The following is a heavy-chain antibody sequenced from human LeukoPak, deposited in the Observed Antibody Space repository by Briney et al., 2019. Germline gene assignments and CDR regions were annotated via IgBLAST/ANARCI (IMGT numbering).Heavy chain of an antibody. V-gene: IGHV4-39*01. J-gene: IGHJ4*02. CDR1: GGSISSSSYY. Sequence: SETLSLTCTVSGGSISSSSYYWGWIRQPPGKGLEWIGSIYYSGSTYYNPSLKSRVTISVDTSKNQFSLKLSSVTAADTAVYYCASPSHDSGGDDYWGQGTLVTVSS. CDR3: ASPSHDSGGDDY. D-gene: IGHD1-26*01. CDR2: IYYSGST.